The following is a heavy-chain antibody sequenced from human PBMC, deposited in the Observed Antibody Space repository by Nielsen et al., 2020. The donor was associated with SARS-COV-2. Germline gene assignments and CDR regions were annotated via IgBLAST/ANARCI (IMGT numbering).Heavy chain of an antibody. V-gene: IGHV3-23*01. CDR3: AKTRIGSPYYYYGMDV. J-gene: IGHJ6*02. Sequence: GESLKISCAASGFTFSSYWMHWVRQAPGKGLEWVSAISGSGGSTYYADSVKGRFTISRDNSKNTLYLQMNSLRAEDTAVYYCAKTRIGSPYYYYGMDVWGQGTTVTVSS. D-gene: IGHD2-15*01. CDR1: GFTFSSYW. CDR2: ISGSGGST.